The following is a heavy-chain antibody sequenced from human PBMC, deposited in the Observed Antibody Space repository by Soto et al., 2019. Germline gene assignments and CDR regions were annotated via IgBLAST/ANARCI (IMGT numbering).Heavy chain of an antibody. J-gene: IGHJ5*02. Sequence: PSETLSLTCTVSGDSVSSGDYYWSWIRQPPGKGLEWIGYMYYSGSTNYNPSLKSRVTISVDTSKNQLALQLSSVTAADTAVYYLTRDRALTGYGNWFDPWGQGTLGTVS. CDR3: TRDRALTGYGNWFDP. CDR1: GDSVSSGDYY. CDR2: MYYSGST. V-gene: IGHV4-30-4*02. D-gene: IGHD3-9*01.